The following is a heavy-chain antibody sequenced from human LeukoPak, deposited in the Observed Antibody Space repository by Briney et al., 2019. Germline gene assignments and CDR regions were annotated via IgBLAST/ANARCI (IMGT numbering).Heavy chain of an antibody. J-gene: IGHJ3*02. CDR3: ARARVGYPDAFDI. D-gene: IGHD3-22*01. V-gene: IGHV3-21*01. Sequence: PGGSLRLSCAASGFTFSSYGMNWVRQAPGKGLEWVSSISSSNSYIHYADSVQGRFTISRDNAKNSLYLQMNSLRAGDTAVYYCARARVGYPDAFDIWGQGTMVTVSS. CDR2: ISSSNSYI. CDR1: GFTFSSYG.